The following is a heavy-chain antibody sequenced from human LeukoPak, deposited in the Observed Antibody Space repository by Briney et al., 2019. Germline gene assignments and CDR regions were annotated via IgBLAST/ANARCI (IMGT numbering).Heavy chain of an antibody. D-gene: IGHD5-12*01. CDR2: SCTRRTFI. V-gene: IGHV3-21*03. Sequence: GWSLRLSCAASGFTFSSYSMNWVRQPQGKGLDWVSSSCTRRTFIYYADSLNGRFTISRDNAKNALYLQMNSLRAEYIAVYYCVTGGFQYTLDIWLQGTRVTVSS. CDR3: VTGGFQYTLDI. CDR1: GFTFSSYS. J-gene: IGHJ3*02.